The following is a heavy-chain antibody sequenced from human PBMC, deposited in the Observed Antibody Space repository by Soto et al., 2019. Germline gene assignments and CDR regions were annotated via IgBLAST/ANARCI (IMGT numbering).Heavy chain of an antibody. CDR3: VKGGWLDF. V-gene: IGHV3-23*01. D-gene: IGHD3-16*01. J-gene: IGHJ5*01. CDR2: ISTDSSRA. Sequence: EVQLLESGGGLVQPGGSLRLSCAASGFTFNTFEMSWVRQAPGRGLEWVSFISTDSSRAYYADAVKGRFTLSRDNSKHTLYLQMNSLTAEDTAVYACVKGGWLDFWGQGTLVTVSS. CDR1: GFTFNTFE.